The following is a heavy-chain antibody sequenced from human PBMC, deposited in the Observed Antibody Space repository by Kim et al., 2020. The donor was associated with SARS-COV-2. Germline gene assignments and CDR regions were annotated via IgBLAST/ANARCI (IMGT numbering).Heavy chain of an antibody. Sequence: GTEKHYEDSVKGRFTISRDNAENSLYLQMNSLRAEDTAVYYCATSRSFDNWGQVTLVTVSS. CDR3: ATSRSFDN. V-gene: IGHV3-7*01. CDR2: GTEK. J-gene: IGHJ4*02.